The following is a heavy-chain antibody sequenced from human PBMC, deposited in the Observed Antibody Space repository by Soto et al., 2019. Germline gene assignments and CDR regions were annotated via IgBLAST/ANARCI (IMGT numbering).Heavy chain of an antibody. V-gene: IGHV3-23*01. J-gene: IGHJ6*02. CDR3: AKGRAPRDGYPPSYSGMDV. Sequence: GGSLRLSCAASGFTFSSYAVTWVRQAPGKGLEWVSSISASGGSTLYADSVKGRITISRDNSKNTLYLQMNSLRADDTAVYYCAKGRAPRDGYPPSYSGMDVWGLGTTVTVPS. CDR1: GFTFSSYA. CDR2: ISASGGST. D-gene: IGHD1-1*01.